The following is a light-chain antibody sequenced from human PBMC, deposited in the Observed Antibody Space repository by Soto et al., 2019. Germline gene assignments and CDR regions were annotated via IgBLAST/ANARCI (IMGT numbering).Light chain of an antibody. CDR2: GAS. Sequence: EIVLTQSPGTLSLSPGERATLSCRASQSGSGSYLAWYQQKPGQAPRLLISGASRRATGIPDRFSGSGSGTDFTLTISSLEPEDFAVYYCQQYVKSPLTFGGGTKVEIK. CDR3: QQYVKSPLT. V-gene: IGKV3-20*01. CDR1: QSGSGSY. J-gene: IGKJ4*01.